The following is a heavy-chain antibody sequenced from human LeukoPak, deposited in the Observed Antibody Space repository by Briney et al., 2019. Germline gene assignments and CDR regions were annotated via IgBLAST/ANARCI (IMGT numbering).Heavy chain of an antibody. Sequence: PGGSLRLACAASGFTFTSSNMNWVRQAPGTGLEWVSYISSSSSTIYYADSVKGRFTISRDNAKNSLYLQMSSLRDEDTAVYYCARLTTLQAGYWGQGTLVTVSS. CDR1: GFTFTSSN. J-gene: IGHJ4*02. CDR3: ARLTTLQAGY. D-gene: IGHD4-11*01. V-gene: IGHV3-48*02. CDR2: ISSSSSTI.